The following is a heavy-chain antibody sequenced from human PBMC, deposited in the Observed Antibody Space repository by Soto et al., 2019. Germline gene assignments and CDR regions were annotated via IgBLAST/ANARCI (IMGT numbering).Heavy chain of an antibody. J-gene: IGHJ4*02. CDR3: ARNSVHQNEYFDY. Sequence: GGSLRLSCAASGFTFSSYAMHWVRQAPGKGLEWVAVISYDGSNKYYADSVKGRFTISRDNSKNTLYLQMNSLRAEDTAVYYCARNSVHQNEYFDYWGQGTLVTVSS. V-gene: IGHV3-30-3*01. D-gene: IGHD1-1*01. CDR1: GFTFSSYA. CDR2: ISYDGSNK.